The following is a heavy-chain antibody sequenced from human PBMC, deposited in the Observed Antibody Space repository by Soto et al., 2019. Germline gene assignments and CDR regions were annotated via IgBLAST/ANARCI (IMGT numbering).Heavy chain of an antibody. V-gene: IGHV3-74*01. J-gene: IGHJ4*02. CDR1: GFTFSSYW. CDR2: INSDGSRT. D-gene: IGHD4-17*01. Sequence: EVQLVESGGGLVQPGGSLRLSCAASGFTFSSYWMHWVRQAPGKGLVWVSRINSDGSRTCYADSVKGRFTISRDNAKNTLYLQMNSLRAEDTAVYYCARAVSPYGGPTDTRFDSWGQGTLVTVSS. CDR3: ARAVSPYGGPTDTRFDS.